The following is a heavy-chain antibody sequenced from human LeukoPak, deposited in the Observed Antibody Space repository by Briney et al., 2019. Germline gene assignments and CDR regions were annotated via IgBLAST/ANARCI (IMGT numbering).Heavy chain of an antibody. CDR2: ISAYNGNT. CDR1: GYTFTSYG. Sequence: EASVKVSCKASGYTFTSYGISWVRQAPGQGLEWMGWISAYNGNTNYAQKLQGRVTMTTDTSTSTAYMELRCLRSDDTAVYYCARELREKYYYYYGMDVWGQGTTVTVSS. V-gene: IGHV1-18*01. CDR3: ARELREKYYYYYGMDV. J-gene: IGHJ6*02.